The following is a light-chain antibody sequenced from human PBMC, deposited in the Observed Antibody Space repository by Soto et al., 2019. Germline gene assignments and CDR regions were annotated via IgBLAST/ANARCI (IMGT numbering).Light chain of an antibody. CDR1: QSISSW. J-gene: IGKJ1*01. Sequence: DIQMTQSPSTLSASVGDRVTITCRASQSISSWLAWYQQKPGKAPKLLIYKASSLESGGPSRFSGSGSGTEFTLTISRLQPDDFANYYCQHYNSYWTFGQGTKVEIK. V-gene: IGKV1-5*03. CDR2: KAS. CDR3: QHYNSYWT.